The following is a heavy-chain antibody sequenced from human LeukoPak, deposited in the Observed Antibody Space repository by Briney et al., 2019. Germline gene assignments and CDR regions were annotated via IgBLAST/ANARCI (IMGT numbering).Heavy chain of an antibody. CDR3: ARRSVTATYNAFDI. CDR1: GYSFPIYW. Sequence: GESLTISCKGSGYSFPIYWIAWVRQMPGKGLEWMGTIYPGDSDTRYSPSFQGQVTISADKSISTAYLQWSSLKASDTAMYYCARRSVTATYNAFDIWGQGTMVTVSS. V-gene: IGHV5-51*01. J-gene: IGHJ3*02. CDR2: IYPGDSDT. D-gene: IGHD2-21*02.